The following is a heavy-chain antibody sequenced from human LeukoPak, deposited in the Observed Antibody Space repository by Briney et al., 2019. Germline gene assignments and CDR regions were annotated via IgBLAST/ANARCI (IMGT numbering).Heavy chain of an antibody. V-gene: IGHV4-34*01. Sequence: SETLSLTCAVYGGSFSGYYWSWIPQPPGKGLEWIGEINHSGSTNYNPSLKSRVTISVDTSKNQFSLKLSSVTAADTAVYYCARVIAAAGVPYYFDYWGQGTLVTVSS. J-gene: IGHJ4*02. CDR1: GGSFSGYY. D-gene: IGHD6-13*01. CDR2: INHSGST. CDR3: ARVIAAAGVPYYFDY.